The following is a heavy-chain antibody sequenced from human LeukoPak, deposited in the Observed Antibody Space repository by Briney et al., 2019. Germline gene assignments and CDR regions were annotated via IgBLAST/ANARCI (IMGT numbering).Heavy chain of an antibody. J-gene: IGHJ4*02. Sequence: GGSLRLSRAASGFTLRSYWMHWVPQTPGKRPVWVSRINSDGSSTSYADSVKGRFTISRDNAKNTLYLQMNSLRAEDTAVYYCARDLSSGYYYAGFDYWGQGTLVTVSS. CDR1: GFTLRSYW. V-gene: IGHV3-74*01. D-gene: IGHD3-22*01. CDR3: ARDLSSGYYYAGFDY. CDR2: INSDGSST.